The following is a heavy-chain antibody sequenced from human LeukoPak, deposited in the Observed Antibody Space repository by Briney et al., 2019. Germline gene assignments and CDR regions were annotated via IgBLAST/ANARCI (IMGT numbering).Heavy chain of an antibody. D-gene: IGHD3-10*01. V-gene: IGHV1-18*01. CDR3: TRDLSSWTFPAGHFDY. CDR2: ISAYNGNT. Sequence: ASVKVSCKASGYTFTSYGISWVRQAPGQGLEWMGWISAYNGNTNYAQKFQGRVTMTTDTSTSTAYMELRSLRSDDTAVYYCTRDLSSWTFPAGHFDYWGQGTLVTVSS. CDR1: GYTFTSYG. J-gene: IGHJ4*02.